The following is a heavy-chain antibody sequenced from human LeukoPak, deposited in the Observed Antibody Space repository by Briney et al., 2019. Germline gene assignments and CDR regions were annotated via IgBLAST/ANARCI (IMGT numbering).Heavy chain of an antibody. CDR3: ARRRYYDSTGFLD. J-gene: IGHJ1*01. Sequence: PSETLSLNCSVSGDSISSSSYYWGWVRQPPGKGLEWIGDIYYSGRTYYDSSLKSRLTIGIDTSKNEFSLTLRSVTATDTAVYYCARRRYYDSTGFLDWGQGTLVSVSP. CDR1: GDSISSSSYY. D-gene: IGHD3-22*01. CDR2: IYYSGRT. V-gene: IGHV4-39*01.